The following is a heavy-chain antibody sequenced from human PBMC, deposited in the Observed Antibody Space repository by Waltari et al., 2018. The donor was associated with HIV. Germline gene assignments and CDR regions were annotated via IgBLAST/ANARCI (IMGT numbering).Heavy chain of an antibody. CDR1: GGSISSYY. V-gene: IGHV4-59*01. Sequence: QVQLQESGPGLVKPSETLSLTCTVSGGSISSYYWSWIRQPPGKGLEWIGYIYYSGSTNYNPSLKSRVTISVDTSKNQFSLKLSSVTAADTAVYYCARGGIAVAGTSSVLYYGMDVWGQGTTVTVSS. J-gene: IGHJ6*02. CDR2: IYYSGST. D-gene: IGHD6-19*01. CDR3: ARGGIAVAGTSSVLYYGMDV.